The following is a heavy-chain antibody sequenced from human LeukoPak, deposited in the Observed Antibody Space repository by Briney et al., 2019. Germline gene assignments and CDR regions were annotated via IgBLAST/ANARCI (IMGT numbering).Heavy chain of an antibody. CDR2: IYPGDSET. CDR1: GYIFSNYW. CDR3: ARRGDGYSLDS. V-gene: IGHV5-51*01. Sequence: GESLKISCKASGYIFSNYWIVWVRQMPGKGLEWTGIIYPGDSETRYSPSFQGQVTISVDKSISTAYLQWSSLKASDTAMYYCARRGDGYSLDSWGRGTLVTVSS. J-gene: IGHJ4*02. D-gene: IGHD5-24*01.